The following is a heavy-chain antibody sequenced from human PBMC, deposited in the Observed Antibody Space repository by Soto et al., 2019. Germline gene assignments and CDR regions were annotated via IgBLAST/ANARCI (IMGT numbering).Heavy chain of an antibody. CDR2: INPNSGGT. D-gene: IGHD5-18*01. CDR3: ARVGMKVDTAMVFDY. J-gene: IGHJ4*02. CDR1: GYTFTGYY. Sequence: ASVKVSCKASGYTFTGYYMHWVRQAPGQGLEWMGWINPNSGGTNYAQKFQGRVTMTRDTSTSTVYMELSSLRSEDTAVYYCARVGMKVDTAMVFDYWGQGTLVTVSS. V-gene: IGHV1-2*02.